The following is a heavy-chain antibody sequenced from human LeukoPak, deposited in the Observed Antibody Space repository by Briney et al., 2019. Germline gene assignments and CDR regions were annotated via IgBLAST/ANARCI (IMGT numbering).Heavy chain of an antibody. V-gene: IGHV1-2*02. CDR3: ARGSNSGYDRYYYYYYMDI. D-gene: IGHD5-12*01. CDR1: GYTFTDYY. CDR2: INPNNGGT. J-gene: IGHJ6*03. Sequence: ASVKVSCKASGYTFTDYYMHWVRQAPGQGPEWMGWINPNNGGTNYAQKFQGRVTMTRDTSISTAYVELNRLKSDDTAVYYCARGSNSGYDRYYYYYYMDIWGKGTTVTVSS.